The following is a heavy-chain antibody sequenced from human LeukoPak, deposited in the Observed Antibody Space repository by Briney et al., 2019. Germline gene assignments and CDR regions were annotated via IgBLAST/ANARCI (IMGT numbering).Heavy chain of an antibody. Sequence: ASVKVSCKASGYTFINDYIHWVRQAPGQGLEWMGRINPGGDSVNYAQKFQDRVTMTRDTFTDTVYLELSSLRSEDTAIYYCARRMADGGTNHWGQGTLVTVSS. CDR1: GYTFINDY. J-gene: IGHJ5*02. V-gene: IGHV1-46*01. D-gene: IGHD2-15*01. CDR2: INPGGDSV. CDR3: ARRMADGGTNH.